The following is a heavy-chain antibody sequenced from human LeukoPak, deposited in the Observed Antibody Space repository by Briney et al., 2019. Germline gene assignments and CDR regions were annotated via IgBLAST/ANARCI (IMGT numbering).Heavy chain of an antibody. CDR3: AKDQGSGRFGELFQDYYYYGMDV. CDR2: ISGSGGST. J-gene: IGHJ6*02. Sequence: GGSLRLSCAASGFTFSSYAMSWVRQAPGKGLEWVSAISGSGGSTYYADSVKGRFTISRDNSKNTLYLQMNSLRAEDTAVYYRAKDQGSGRFGELFQDYYYYGMDVWGQGTTVTVSS. CDR1: GFTFSSYA. V-gene: IGHV3-23*01. D-gene: IGHD3-10*01.